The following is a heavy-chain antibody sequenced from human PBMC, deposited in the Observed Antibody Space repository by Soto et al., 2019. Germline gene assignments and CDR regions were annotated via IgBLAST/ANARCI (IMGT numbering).Heavy chain of an antibody. CDR2: ISSSSSTI. D-gene: IGHD5-18*01. Sequence: QPGGSLRLSCAASGFTFSSYSMNWVRQASGKGRERVSYISSSSSTIYYADSVKGRFTISRDNSKYTVYLQMNSLRPEDTAVYFCARDRVQIGLYVGIFDCCGQGTMVTVSA. V-gene: IGHV3-48*04. J-gene: IGHJ4*02. CDR1: GFTFSSYS. CDR3: ARDRVQIGLYVGIFDC.